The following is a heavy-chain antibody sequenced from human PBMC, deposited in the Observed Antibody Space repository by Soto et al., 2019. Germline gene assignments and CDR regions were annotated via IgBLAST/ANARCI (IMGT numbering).Heavy chain of an antibody. CDR2: ISYDGSNK. J-gene: IGHJ6*04. Sequence: SLXLSCAASVVTFSGYGMHWVRQAPGKGLEWVAVISYDGSNKYYADSVKGRFTISRDNSKNTLYLQMNSLGAEDTAVYYCAKGTKGYCSGGSCRGIGMDVWGKGTTVTVS. CDR1: VVTFSGYG. D-gene: IGHD2-15*01. CDR3: AKGTKGYCSGGSCRGIGMDV. V-gene: IGHV3-30*18.